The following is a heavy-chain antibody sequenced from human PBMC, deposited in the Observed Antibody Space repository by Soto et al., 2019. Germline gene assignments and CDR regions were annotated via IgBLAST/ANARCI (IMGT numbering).Heavy chain of an antibody. CDR1: GGSISSSS. CDR3: ARARFCTSTSCYHYFDL. Sequence: TSETLSLTCTVSGGSISSSSWSWIRQPPGRGLEWIGYIYNNGRTDYNPSLKSRVTISVDTSKNHFSLKLSSVTPADTAVYYCARARFCTSTSCYHYFDLWGRGTLVTVSS. CDR2: IYNNGRT. V-gene: IGHV4-59*01. D-gene: IGHD2-2*01. J-gene: IGHJ2*01.